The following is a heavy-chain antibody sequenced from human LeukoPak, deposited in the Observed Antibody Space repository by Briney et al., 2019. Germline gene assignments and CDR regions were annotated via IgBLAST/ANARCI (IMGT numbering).Heavy chain of an antibody. CDR1: GFTVTSSA. Sequence: ASVKVSCKASGFTVTSSAMQWVRQARGQRLEWIGWIVVGSGNTNYAQKFQERVTITRDISTSTAYMELSSLRSEDTAVYYCAADTKSWGNRFDYWSQGTLVTVSS. CDR2: IVVGSGNT. D-gene: IGHD6-13*01. CDR3: AADTKSWGNRFDY. V-gene: IGHV1-58*02. J-gene: IGHJ4*02.